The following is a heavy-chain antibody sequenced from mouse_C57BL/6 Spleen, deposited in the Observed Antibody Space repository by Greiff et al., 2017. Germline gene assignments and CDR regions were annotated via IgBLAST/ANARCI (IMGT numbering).Heavy chain of an antibody. D-gene: IGHD1-1*01. CDR2: ISDGGSYT. CDR3: ARDSSSYFDY. J-gene: IGHJ2*01. Sequence: EVQRVESGGGLVKPGGSLKLSCAASGFTFSSYAMSWVRQTPEKRLEWVATISDGGSYTYYPDNVKGRFTISRDNAKNNLYLQMSHLKSEDTAMYYCARDSSSYFDYWGQGTTLTVSS. V-gene: IGHV5-4*01. CDR1: GFTFSSYA.